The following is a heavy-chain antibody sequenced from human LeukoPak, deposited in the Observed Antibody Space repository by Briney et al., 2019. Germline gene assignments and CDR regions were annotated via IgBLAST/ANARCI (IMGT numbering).Heavy chain of an antibody. V-gene: IGHV4-34*01. CDR2: INHSGRT. J-gene: IGHJ6*03. D-gene: IGHD3-3*01. CDR1: GGSFSGYY. CDR3: ARSHYDFWSSYLPGYYYYYYMDV. Sequence: PSETLSLTCAVYGGSFSGYYWSWIRQPPGKGLEWIGEINHSGRTNYNPSLKSRVTISVDTSKNQFSLKLSSVTAADTAVYYCARSHYDFWSSYLPGYYYYYYMDVWGKGTTVTVSS.